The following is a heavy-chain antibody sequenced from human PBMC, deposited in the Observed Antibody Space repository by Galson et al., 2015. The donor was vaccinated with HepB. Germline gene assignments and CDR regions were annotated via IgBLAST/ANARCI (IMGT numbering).Heavy chain of an antibody. Sequence: SVKVSCKASGYTFTSYAMNWVRQAPGQGLEWMGWINTNTGNPTYAQGFTGRFVFSLDTSVSTAYLQISSLKAEDTAVYYCARDLSSSWPFYYYYGMDVWGQGTTVTVSS. D-gene: IGHD6-13*01. J-gene: IGHJ6*02. V-gene: IGHV7-4-1*02. CDR1: GYTFTSYA. CDR3: ARDLSSSWPFYYYYGMDV. CDR2: INTNTGNP.